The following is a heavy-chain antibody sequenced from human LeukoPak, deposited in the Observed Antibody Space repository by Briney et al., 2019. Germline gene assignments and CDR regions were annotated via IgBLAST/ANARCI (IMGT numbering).Heavy chain of an antibody. CDR3: AKDHYYDSSNYYYGRPNLFDY. J-gene: IGHJ4*02. CDR1: GFTVSNNY. CDR2: IYSGGST. D-gene: IGHD3-22*01. V-gene: IGHV3-53*01. Sequence: GGSLRLSCAASGFTVSNNYMRWVRQAPGKGLEWVSLIYSGGSTYYADSVKGRFTISRDNPKKTLYLQMDSLRAEDTAVYYCAKDHYYDSSNYYYGRPNLFDYWGQGTLVTVSS.